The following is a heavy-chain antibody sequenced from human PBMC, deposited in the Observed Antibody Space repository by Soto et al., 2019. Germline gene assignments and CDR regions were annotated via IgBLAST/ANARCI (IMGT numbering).Heavy chain of an antibody. J-gene: IGHJ4*02. D-gene: IGHD2-15*01. V-gene: IGHV5-51*01. CDR3: ARLEGYCSGGSCYFDY. Sequence: GGALKISCKGSGYSFKSYWMGWVRQMPGKGLEGMGINYRGDSDTRYSLSFQGQVTISADKSISTASLQSSSLKASHTAMYYCARLEGYCSGGSCYFDYWGQGTLVTVSS. CDR1: GYSFKSYW. CDR2: NYRGDSDT.